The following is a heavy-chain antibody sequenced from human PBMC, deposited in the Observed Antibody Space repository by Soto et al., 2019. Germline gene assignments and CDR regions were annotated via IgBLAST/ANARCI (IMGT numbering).Heavy chain of an antibody. CDR3: ARGQGSSSAGELDPFFDY. J-gene: IGHJ4*02. V-gene: IGHV3-30-3*01. D-gene: IGHD6-6*01. CDR1: GFTFSSYA. Sequence: PGGSLRLSCAASGFTFSSYAMHWVRQAPGKGLEWVAVISYDGSNKYYADSVKGRFTISRDNSKNTLYLQMNSLRAEDTAVYYCARGQGSSSAGELDPFFDYWGQGTLVTVSS. CDR2: ISYDGSNK.